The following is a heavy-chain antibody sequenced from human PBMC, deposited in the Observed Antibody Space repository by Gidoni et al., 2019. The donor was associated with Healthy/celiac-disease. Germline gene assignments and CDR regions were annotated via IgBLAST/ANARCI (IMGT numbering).Heavy chain of an antibody. D-gene: IGHD3-22*01. Sequence: QVQLVQSGAEVKKPGSSVKVSCKASGGTFSSYAISWVRQAPGQGLEWMGGIIPIFGTANDAQKFKGRVTITADESTSTAYMELSSLRSEDTAVYYCARASGERFGSATMIIGNWFDPWGQGTLVTVSS. CDR3: ARASGERFGSATMIIGNWFDP. V-gene: IGHV1-69*01. J-gene: IGHJ5*02. CDR2: IIPIFGTA. CDR1: GGTFSSYA.